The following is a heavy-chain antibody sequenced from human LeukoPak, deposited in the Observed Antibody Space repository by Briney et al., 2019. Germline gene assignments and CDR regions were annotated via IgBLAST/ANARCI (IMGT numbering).Heavy chain of an antibody. V-gene: IGHV1-2*06. J-gene: IGHJ4*02. CDR2: INPNSSGT. CDR1: GYTFTGYY. Sequence: WASVKVSCKASGYTFTGYYMHWVRQAPGQGLEWMGRINPNSSGTNYAQKFQGRVTMTRDTSISTAYMELSRLRSDDTAVYYCARPLGEAGTSDRGLDYWGQGTLVTVSS. D-gene: IGHD6-19*01. CDR3: ARPLGEAGTSDRGLDY.